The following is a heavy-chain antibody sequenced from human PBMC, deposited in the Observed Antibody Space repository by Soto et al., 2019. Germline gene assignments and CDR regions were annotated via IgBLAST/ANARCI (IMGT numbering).Heavy chain of an antibody. Sequence: SLRLPCAASGFTFDDYAMHWVRQVPGKGLEWVSGINWNSGSIGYADSVKGRFAISRDNAKNSLHLQMNSLRAEDTAFYYCVKDESINWYSGHFRHWGQGTLVTVSS. J-gene: IGHJ1*01. CDR2: INWNSGSI. CDR3: VKDESINWYSGHFRH. CDR1: GFTFDDYA. V-gene: IGHV3-9*01. D-gene: IGHD6-13*01.